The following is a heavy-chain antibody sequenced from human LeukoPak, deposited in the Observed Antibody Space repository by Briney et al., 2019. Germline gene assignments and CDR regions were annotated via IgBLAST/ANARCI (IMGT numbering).Heavy chain of an antibody. D-gene: IGHD1-7*01. J-gene: IGHJ6*02. Sequence: GGSPRLSCAASGFTFSSYGMHWVRQAPGKGLEWVAVISYDGSNKYYADSVKGRFTISRDNSKNTLYLQMNSLRAEDTAVYYCAKDIGDNWNWDYYYYGMDVWGQGTTVTVSS. CDR1: GFTFSSYG. CDR2: ISYDGSNK. CDR3: AKDIGDNWNWDYYYYGMDV. V-gene: IGHV3-30*18.